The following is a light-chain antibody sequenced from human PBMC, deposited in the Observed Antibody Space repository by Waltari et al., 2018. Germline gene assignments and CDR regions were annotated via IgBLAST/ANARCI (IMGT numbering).Light chain of an antibody. J-gene: IGLJ2*01. CDR1: SSDVGGYNY. Sequence: QSALTQPASVSGSPGQSITISCTGTSSDVGGYNYVYWYQQHPGKAPKLMIYEVSNRPSEVSNRFSGSTSRNTASLTISVLQAEDEAAYYCSSYTSSSTLVVFGGGTKLTVL. CDR2: EVS. CDR3: SSYTSSSTLVV. V-gene: IGLV2-14*01.